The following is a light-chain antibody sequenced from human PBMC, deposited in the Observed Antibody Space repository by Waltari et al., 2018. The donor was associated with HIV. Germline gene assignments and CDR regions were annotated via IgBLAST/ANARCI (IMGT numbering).Light chain of an antibody. CDR3: SSYTTTTTIL. Sequence: QSALTQPASVSGSPGQSITISCTGTNSDIGGYNYVSWSQQHPGKAPKLLIYEVTQRPSGISDRFSGSKSGNTASMTISGLQAEDEADYYCSSYTTTTTILFGGGTKVTVL. CDR2: EVT. J-gene: IGLJ3*02. V-gene: IGLV2-14*01. CDR1: NSDIGGYNY.